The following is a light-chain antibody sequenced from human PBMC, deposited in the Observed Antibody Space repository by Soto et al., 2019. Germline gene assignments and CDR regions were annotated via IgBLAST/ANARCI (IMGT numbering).Light chain of an antibody. CDR2: KAS. CDR3: QHYNSFPWT. V-gene: IGKV1-5*03. CDR1: QSIINW. J-gene: IGKJ1*01. Sequence: DIQMTQSPSTLSASVGDRVTITCRASQSIINWLGWYQQKPGKAPKLLIYKASSLESGVPSRFIGSGSGTDFTLTINRLQPDDFATYYCQHYNSFPWTFGQGTKVEIK.